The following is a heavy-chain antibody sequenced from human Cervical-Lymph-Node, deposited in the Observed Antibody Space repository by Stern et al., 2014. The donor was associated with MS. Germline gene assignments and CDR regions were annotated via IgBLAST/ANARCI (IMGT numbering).Heavy chain of an antibody. CDR1: GLTFSSAW. J-gene: IGHJ4*02. CDR3: ARDRGHNSFDY. V-gene: IGHV3-7*01. Sequence: EVHLVESGGGLVQPGGSLRLSCAASGLTFSSAWMAWVRQAPGKGLEWVASIKEDGSEEYYVDSVKGRFAISRDNAKNSLYLQINSLRTEDTAVYFCARDRGHNSFDYWGQGTVVTVSS. D-gene: IGHD2/OR15-2a*01. CDR2: IKEDGSEE.